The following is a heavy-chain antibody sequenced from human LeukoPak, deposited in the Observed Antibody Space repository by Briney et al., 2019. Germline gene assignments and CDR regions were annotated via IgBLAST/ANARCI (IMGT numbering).Heavy chain of an antibody. V-gene: IGHV4-34*01. J-gene: IGHJ4*02. CDR2: INHSGST. Sequence: LETLSLTCAVYGGSFSGYYWSWIRQPPGKGLEWIGEINHSGSTNYNPSLKSRVTISVDTSKNQFSLKLSSVTAADTAVYYCARVYYDILTGYFFDYWGQGTLVTVSS. D-gene: IGHD3-9*01. CDR1: GGSFSGYY. CDR3: ARVYYDILTGYFFDY.